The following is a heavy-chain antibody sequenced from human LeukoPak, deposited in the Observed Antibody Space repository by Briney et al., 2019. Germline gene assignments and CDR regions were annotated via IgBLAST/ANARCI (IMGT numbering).Heavy chain of an antibody. J-gene: IGHJ6*02. D-gene: IGHD3-10*01. CDR1: GGTFSSYA. CDR3: ARDRESYYYGMDV. V-gene: IGHV1-69*01. CDR2: IIPIFGTA. Sequence: SVKVSCKASGGTFSSYAISWVRQAPGQGLEWMGGIIPIFGTANYAQKFQGRVTITADESTSTAYMELSSLRSEDTAVYYCARDRESYYYGMDVWGQGTTVTVSS.